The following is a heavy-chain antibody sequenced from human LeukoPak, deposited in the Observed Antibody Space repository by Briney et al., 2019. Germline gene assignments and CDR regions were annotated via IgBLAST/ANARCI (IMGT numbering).Heavy chain of an antibody. CDR3: ARAPVRPYHFDY. CDR2: IIPIFGTA. V-gene: IGHV1-69*06. Sequence: SVKVSCKASGGTFSSYAISWVRQAPGQGLEWMGGIIPIFGTANYAQKFQGRVTITADKSTSTAYMELSSLRSEDTAVYYCARAPVRPYHFDYWGQGTLVTVSS. CDR1: GGTFSSYA. J-gene: IGHJ4*02.